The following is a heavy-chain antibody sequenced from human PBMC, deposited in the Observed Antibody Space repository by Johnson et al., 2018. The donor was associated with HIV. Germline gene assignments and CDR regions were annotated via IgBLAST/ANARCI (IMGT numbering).Heavy chain of an antibody. D-gene: IGHD1-1*01. Sequence: QVQLVESGGGLIQPGGSLRLSCAASGFTFSSYAMHWVRQAPGKGLEWVAVISYDGSNKYYADSVKGRFTLSRDNSKNTLYLQMNSLRAEDTAVYYCTTDPWWNGYHAFDIWGQGTMVTVSS. J-gene: IGHJ3*02. CDR2: ISYDGSNK. CDR3: TTDPWWNGYHAFDI. CDR1: GFTFSSYA. V-gene: IGHV3-30*14.